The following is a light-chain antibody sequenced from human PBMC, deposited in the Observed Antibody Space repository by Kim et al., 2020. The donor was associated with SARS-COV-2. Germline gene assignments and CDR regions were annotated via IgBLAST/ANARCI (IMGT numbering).Light chain of an antibody. CDR2: VAS. Sequence: EILMTQSPATLSVSAGDRVTITCRASQTIARRLAWYQQKPGKAPKLLIYVASSLELEVPSRFSGSGSGTEFTLTISSLQPDDFATYYCLQYNSYPLTFGGGTKVYIK. CDR3: LQYNSYPLT. J-gene: IGKJ4*01. CDR1: QTIARR. V-gene: IGKV1-5*03.